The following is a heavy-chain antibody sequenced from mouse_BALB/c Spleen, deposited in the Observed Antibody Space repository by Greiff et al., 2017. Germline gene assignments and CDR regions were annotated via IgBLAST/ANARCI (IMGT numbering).Heavy chain of an antibody. J-gene: IGHJ3*01. CDR1: GYTFTSYW. CDR2: INPSNGRT. D-gene: IGHD1-2*01. V-gene: IGHV1S81*02. CDR3: ARGHTTATLAY. Sequence: QVQLQQPGAELVKPGASVKLSCKASGYTFTSYWMHWVKQRPGQGLEWIGEINPSNGRTNYNEKFKSKATLTVDKSSSPAYMQLSNLTSEDSVVCYCARGHTTATLAYWGQGTLVTVSA.